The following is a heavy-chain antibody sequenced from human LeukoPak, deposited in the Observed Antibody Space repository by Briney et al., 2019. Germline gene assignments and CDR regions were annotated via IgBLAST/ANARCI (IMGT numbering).Heavy chain of an antibody. D-gene: IGHD1-26*01. V-gene: IGHV3-7*01. CDR1: GFTFNSYW. Sequence: PGGSLRLSCAASGFTFNSYWMNWVRQAPGKGLEWVANIKQDGSEKYYVDSVKGRFTISRDNSKNTLYLQMNSLRAEDTAVYYCARWGVVGANFDYWGQGTLVTVSS. CDR3: ARWGVVGANFDY. J-gene: IGHJ4*02. CDR2: IKQDGSEK.